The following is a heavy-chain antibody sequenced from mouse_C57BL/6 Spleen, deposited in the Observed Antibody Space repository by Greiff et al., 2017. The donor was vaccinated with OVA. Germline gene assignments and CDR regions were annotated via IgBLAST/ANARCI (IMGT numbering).Heavy chain of an antibody. V-gene: IGHV1-50*01. D-gene: IGHD1-1*01. J-gene: IGHJ3*01. CDR2: IDPSDSYT. CDR1: GYTFTSYW. CDR3: ARRNYYGVAY. Sequence: QVQLQQPGAELVKPGASVKLSCKASGYTFTSYWMQWVKQRPGQGLEWIGEIDPSDSYTNYNQKFKGKATLTVDTSSSTAYMQLSSLTSEDSAVYYCARRNYYGVAYGGQGTLVTVSA.